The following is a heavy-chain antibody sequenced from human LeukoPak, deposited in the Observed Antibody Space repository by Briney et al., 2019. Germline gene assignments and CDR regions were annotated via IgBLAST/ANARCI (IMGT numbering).Heavy chain of an antibody. Sequence: ASVKVSCKVSGYTFTDYYMHWVQQAPGKGLEWMGLVDPEDGETIYAEKFQGRATITADTSTDTAYMELSSLRSEDTAVYYCATKYCSSTSCGKHDAFDIWGQGTMVTVSS. J-gene: IGHJ3*02. CDR3: ATKYCSSTSCGKHDAFDI. D-gene: IGHD2-2*01. V-gene: IGHV1-69-2*01. CDR2: VDPEDGET. CDR1: GYTFTDYY.